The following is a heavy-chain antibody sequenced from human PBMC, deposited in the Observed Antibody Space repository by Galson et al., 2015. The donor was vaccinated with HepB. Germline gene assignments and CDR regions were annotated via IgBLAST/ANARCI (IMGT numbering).Heavy chain of an antibody. Sequence: SLRLSCAASGFNFSPYWMHWVRQDPTKGLVSVSRMNGDGTITAYADSVRGRFTISRDNAKSTLYLQMDSLRVEDTAVYYCAREDVWAFHWGQGTLVTVSS. V-gene: IGHV3-74*01. J-gene: IGHJ4*02. CDR3: AREDVWAFH. CDR1: GFNFSPYW. CDR2: MNGDGTIT. D-gene: IGHD7-27*01.